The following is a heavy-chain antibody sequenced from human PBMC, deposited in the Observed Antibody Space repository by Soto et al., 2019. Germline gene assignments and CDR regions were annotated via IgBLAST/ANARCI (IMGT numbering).Heavy chain of an antibody. CDR1: GFTFSNSA. Sequence: EVQLLGSGGGLVQPGGSLRLSCAASGFTFSNSAMSWVRQPPGKGLEWVSGITGSGGDTFYADSVKGRFTISRDNSKNTLYLQMNSLRADDTAIYYCAKDSDFRSGYFSPGNYLDYWGQGTLVTVSS. J-gene: IGHJ4*02. D-gene: IGHD3-3*01. CDR2: ITGSGGDT. V-gene: IGHV3-23*01. CDR3: AKDSDFRSGYFSPGNYLDY.